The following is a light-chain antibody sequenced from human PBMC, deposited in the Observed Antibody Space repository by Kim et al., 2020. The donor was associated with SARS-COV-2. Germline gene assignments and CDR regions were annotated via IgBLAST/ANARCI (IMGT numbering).Light chain of an antibody. CDR2: QNF. Sequence: SYELTQPPSVSVSPGQTASITCSGDTLGTGYASWYQQRTGQSPVLLIYQNFKRPSGIPERFSGSNSENTATLTIRGTQSEDEADYYCQAWDTNTGVIFGG. J-gene: IGLJ2*01. CDR1: TLGTGY. V-gene: IGLV3-1*01. CDR3: QAWDTNTGVI.